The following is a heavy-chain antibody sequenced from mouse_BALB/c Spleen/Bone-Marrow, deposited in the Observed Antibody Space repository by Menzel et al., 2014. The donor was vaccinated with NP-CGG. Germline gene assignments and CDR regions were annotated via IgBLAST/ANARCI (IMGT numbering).Heavy chain of an antibody. J-gene: IGHJ3*01. CDR2: IDPANGNT. CDR1: GFNIKDTY. V-gene: IGHV14-3*02. CDR3: ASYYYGSSGFAY. D-gene: IGHD1-1*01. Sequence: DVKLVESGTELVKPGASVKLSCTASGFNIKDTYMHWVKQRPEQGLEWIGRIDPANGNTKYDPKFQGKATITADTSSNTAYLQLSSLASADTAVYYCASYYYGSSGFAYWGQGTLVTVSA.